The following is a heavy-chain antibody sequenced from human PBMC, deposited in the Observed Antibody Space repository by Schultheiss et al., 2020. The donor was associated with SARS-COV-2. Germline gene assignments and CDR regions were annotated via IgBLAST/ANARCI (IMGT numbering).Heavy chain of an antibody. D-gene: IGHD3-16*01. Sequence: GGSLRLSCAASGFTFSSYAMSWVRQAPGKGLEWVSAISGSGGSTYYADSVKGRFTISRDNAKNSLYLQMNSLRDEDTAVYYCARGAAGTKYYDRSPPDYWGQGTLVTVSS. J-gene: IGHJ4*02. V-gene: IGHV3-23*01. CDR1: GFTFSSYA. CDR3: ARGAAGTKYYDRSPPDY. CDR2: ISGSGGST.